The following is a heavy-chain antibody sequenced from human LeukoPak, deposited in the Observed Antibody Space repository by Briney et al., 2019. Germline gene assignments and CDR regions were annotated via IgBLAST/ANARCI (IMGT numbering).Heavy chain of an antibody. V-gene: IGHV3-23*01. CDR1: GFTFNSYS. D-gene: IGHD1-26*01. J-gene: IGHJ3*01. Sequence: GGSLRLSCAASGFTFNSYSMSWVRQAPGKGLEYVSAISSSGDATFYADAVKGRFTLSRDNSKNTLFLQIDSLRAEDTALYFCTKGPFSGTYRDPFDVWGQGTMVIVSS. CDR2: ISSSGDAT. CDR3: TKGPFSGTYRDPFDV.